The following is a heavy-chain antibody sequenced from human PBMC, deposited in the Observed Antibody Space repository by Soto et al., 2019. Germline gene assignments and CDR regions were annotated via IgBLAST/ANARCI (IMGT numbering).Heavy chain of an antibody. CDR2: INHSGST. CDR1: GGSFSGYY. CDR3: AILAMTTVTQIKPYY. V-gene: IGHV4-34*01. Sequence: SETLSLTCAVYGGSFSGYYWSWIRQPPGKGLEWIGEINHSGSTNYNPSLKSRVTISVDTSKNQFSLKLSSVTAAYTAVYYCAILAMTTVTQIKPYYGGQGTRFTVSS. J-gene: IGHJ4*02. D-gene: IGHD4-17*01.